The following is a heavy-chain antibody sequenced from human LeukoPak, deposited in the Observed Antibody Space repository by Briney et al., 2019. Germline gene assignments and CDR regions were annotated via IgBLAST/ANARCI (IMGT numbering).Heavy chain of an antibody. Sequence: SETLSLTCTVSGGSISSHYWSWIRQPPGKGLEWNGYIYYSGSTNYNPSLKSRVTISVDTSKNQFSLKLSSVTAADTAVYYCARGHYDFWSGYLNWFDPWGQGTLVTVSS. J-gene: IGHJ5*02. CDR2: IYYSGST. CDR1: GGSISSHY. V-gene: IGHV4-59*11. D-gene: IGHD3-3*01. CDR3: ARGHYDFWSGYLNWFDP.